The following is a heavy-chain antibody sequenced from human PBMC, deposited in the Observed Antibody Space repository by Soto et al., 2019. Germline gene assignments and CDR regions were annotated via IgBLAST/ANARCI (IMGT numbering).Heavy chain of an antibody. J-gene: IGHJ5*01. CDR1: GDSISTVDYF. V-gene: IGHV4-30-4*01. CDR3: ARGRYCLTGRCFPNWFDS. CDR2: IYKSATT. Sequence: SETLSLTCSVSGDSISTVDYFWAWIRQPPGQALEYIGYIYKSATTYYNPSFESRVAISLDTSKSQFSLNVASVTAADTAVYFCARGRYCLTGRCFPNWFDSWGQGTLVTVSS. D-gene: IGHD2-15*01.